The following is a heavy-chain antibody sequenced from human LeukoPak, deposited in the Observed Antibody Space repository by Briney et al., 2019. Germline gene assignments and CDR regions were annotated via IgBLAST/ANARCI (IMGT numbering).Heavy chain of an antibody. J-gene: IGHJ6*02. V-gene: IGHV4-61*01. Sequence: PSETLSLTCTVSGGSVSSGSSYWSWIRQPPGKGLEWIGYIYYSGSTNYNPSLKSRVTISVDTSKNQFSLKLSSVTAADTAVYYCARDSSSSPPYYYYGMDVWGQGTTVTVSS. CDR1: GGSVSSGSSY. CDR3: ARDSSSSPPYYYYGMDV. CDR2: IYYSGST. D-gene: IGHD6-6*01.